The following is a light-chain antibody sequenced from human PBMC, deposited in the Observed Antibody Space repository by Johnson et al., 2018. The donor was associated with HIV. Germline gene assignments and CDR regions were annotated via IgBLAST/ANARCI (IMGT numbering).Light chain of an antibody. V-gene: IGLV1-51*01. CDR1: SSNIGNNY. J-gene: IGLJ1*01. CDR3: GTWASSLSTPNYV. CDR2: DND. Sequence: QPVLTQPPSVSAAPGQKVTISCSGTSSNIGNNYVSWYQHLPGTAPKVLIYDNDKRPSGIPDRFSGSKSRTSATLGISGLQPGDEADYYCGTWASSLSTPNYVFGAGTKVTVL.